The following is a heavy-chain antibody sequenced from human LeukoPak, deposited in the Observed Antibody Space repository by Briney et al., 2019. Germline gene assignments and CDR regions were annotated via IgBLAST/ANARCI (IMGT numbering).Heavy chain of an antibody. D-gene: IGHD6-13*01. CDR3: AKDISSSWYIDGYYYYGMDV. Sequence: GGSLRLSCAASGFTFDDYAMHWVRQAPGKGLGWVSGISWNSGSIGYADSVKGRFTISRDNAKNSLYLQMNSLRAEDTALYYCAKDISSSWYIDGYYYYGMDVWGQGTTVTVSS. CDR1: GFTFDDYA. CDR2: ISWNSGSI. V-gene: IGHV3-9*01. J-gene: IGHJ6*02.